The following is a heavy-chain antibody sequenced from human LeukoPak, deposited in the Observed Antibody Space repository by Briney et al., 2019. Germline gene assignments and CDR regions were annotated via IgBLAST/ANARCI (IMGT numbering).Heavy chain of an antibody. J-gene: IGHJ6*03. D-gene: IGHD2-2*01. V-gene: IGHV4-59*01. Sequence: KPSETLSLTCTVSGGSISSYYWSWIRQPPGKGLEWIGYICYSGSTNYNPSLKSRVTISVDTSKNQFSLKLSSVTAADTAVYYCARGVRYCSSTSSPYYYYYYIDVSGKGTTVTVSS. CDR1: GGSISSYY. CDR3: ARGVRYCSSTSSPYYYYYYIDV. CDR2: ICYSGST.